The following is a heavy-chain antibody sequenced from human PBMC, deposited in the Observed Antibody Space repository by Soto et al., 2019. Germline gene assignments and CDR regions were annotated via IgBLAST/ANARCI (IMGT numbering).Heavy chain of an antibody. CDR2: IYYSGST. D-gene: IGHD3-22*01. CDR1: GGSISSGGYY. CDR3: ARGRKYYYDSSGYQTPDAFDI. Sequence: SETLSLTCPVSGGSISSGGYYWSWIRQHPGKGLEWIGYIYYSGSTYYNPSLKSRVTISVDTSKNQFSLKLSSVTAADTAVYYCARGRKYYYDSSGYQTPDAFDIWGQGTMVTVSS. J-gene: IGHJ3*02. V-gene: IGHV4-31*03.